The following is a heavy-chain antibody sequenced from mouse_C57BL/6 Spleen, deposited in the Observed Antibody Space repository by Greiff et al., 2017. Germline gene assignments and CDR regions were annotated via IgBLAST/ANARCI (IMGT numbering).Heavy chain of an antibody. J-gene: IGHJ2*01. V-gene: IGHV1-64*01. CDR2: IHPNSGST. CDR3: ARWGDYYGSSLYYFDY. CDR1: GYTFTSYW. Sequence: QVQLQQPGAELVKPGASVKLSCKASGYTFTSYWMHWVKQRPGQGLEWIGMIHPNSGSTNYNEKFKSKATLTVDKSSSTAYMQLSSLTSEDSAVYYCARWGDYYGSSLYYFDYWGQGTTLTVSS. D-gene: IGHD1-1*01.